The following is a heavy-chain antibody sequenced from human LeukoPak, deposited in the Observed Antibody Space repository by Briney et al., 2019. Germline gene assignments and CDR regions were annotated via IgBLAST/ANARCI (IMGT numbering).Heavy chain of an antibody. J-gene: IGHJ5*02. V-gene: IGHV3-73*01. Sequence: GGSQSLSCAPSAFTFSVSAIHWVRRSSREGLEWAGQIDIKVKGYATTPAYAASAQGRFTISRDDSINTAYLQMKSLKTEDTALYYCTRDSGTYNWFDPWGQGTLVTVSS. CDR2: IDIKVKGYAT. CDR1: AFTFSVSA. CDR3: TRDSGTYNWFDP. D-gene: IGHD1-26*01.